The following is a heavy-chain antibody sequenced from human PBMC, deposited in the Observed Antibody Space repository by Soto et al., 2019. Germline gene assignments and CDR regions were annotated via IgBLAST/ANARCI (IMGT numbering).Heavy chain of an antibody. V-gene: IGHV3-33*01. CDR2: IWYDGSNK. J-gene: IGHJ3*02. D-gene: IGHD7-27*01. CDR1: GFTFSSYG. CDR3: ARELGAFDI. Sequence: QVQLVESGGGVVQPGRSLRLSCAASGFTFSSYGMHWVRQAPGKGLEWVAVIWYDGSNKYYADSVKGRFTISRDNSKNTLYLQMNSLRAEDTAVCYCARELGAFDIWGQGTMVTVSS.